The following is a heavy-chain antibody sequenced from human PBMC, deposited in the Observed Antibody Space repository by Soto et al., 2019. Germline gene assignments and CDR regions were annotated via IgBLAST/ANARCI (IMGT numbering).Heavy chain of an antibody. CDR2: ISAYNGNT. V-gene: IGHV1-18*04. J-gene: IGHJ5*02. CDR3: ARDREAARPGWFDP. D-gene: IGHD6-6*01. Sequence: GASVKVSCKASGYTFETYGLSCVRQAPGQGLEWLGWISAYNGNTNYAQKFQGRVTMTTDTPTGTAYMELRSLRSDDTAVYYCARDREAARPGWFDPWGQGTLVTVSS. CDR1: GYTFETYG.